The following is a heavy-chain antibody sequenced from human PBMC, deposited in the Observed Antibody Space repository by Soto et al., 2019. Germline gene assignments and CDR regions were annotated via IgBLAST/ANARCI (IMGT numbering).Heavy chain of an antibody. J-gene: IGHJ6*02. V-gene: IGHV1-18*01. CDR2: ISAYNGNT. D-gene: IGHD6-13*01. CDR1: GYTFTSYG. Sequence: QVQLVQSGAEVKKPGASVKVSCKASGYTFTSYGISWVRQAPGQGLEWMGWISAYNGNTNYAQKLQGRVTMTTDTSTSTDYMELRSLRSDDTAVYYCARDPSIGSWSPLVGYYGMDVWGQGTTVTVSS. CDR3: ARDPSIGSWSPLVGYYGMDV.